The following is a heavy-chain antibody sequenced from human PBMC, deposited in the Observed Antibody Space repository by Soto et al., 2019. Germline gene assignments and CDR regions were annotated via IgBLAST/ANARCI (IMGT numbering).Heavy chain of an antibody. J-gene: IGHJ6*02. CDR2: ISGSGGST. CDR3: AKRGAARSYYYGMDV. Sequence: EVHLLESGGGLVQPGGSLRLSCAASGFSFSSYAMSWVRQAPGKGLECVSAISGSGGSTYYADSVKGRFTISRDTSKNTLYLQMNSLRAEDTSVYYCAKRGAARSYYYGMDVWCQGTTVTVSS. CDR1: GFSFSSYA. V-gene: IGHV3-23*01. D-gene: IGHD6-6*01.